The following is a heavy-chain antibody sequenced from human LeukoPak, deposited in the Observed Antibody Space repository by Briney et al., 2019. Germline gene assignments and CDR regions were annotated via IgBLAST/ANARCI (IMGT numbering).Heavy chain of an antibody. J-gene: IGHJ4*02. CDR1: GYTFTSYG. CDR3: ARERGEHYYDSSGQVDY. D-gene: IGHD3-22*01. V-gene: IGHV1-18*01. Sequence: GASVKVSCKASGYTFTSYGISWVRQAPGQGLEWMGWISAYNGNTNYAQKLQGRVTMTTDTSTSTAYMELRSLRSDDTAVYYCARERGEHYYDSSGQVDYWGQGTLVTVSS. CDR2: ISAYNGNT.